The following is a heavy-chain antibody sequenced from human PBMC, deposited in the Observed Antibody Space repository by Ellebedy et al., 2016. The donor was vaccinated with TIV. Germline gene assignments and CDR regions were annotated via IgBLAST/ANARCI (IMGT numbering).Heavy chain of an antibody. CDR1: GYTFTSYY. D-gene: IGHD6-19*01. V-gene: IGHV1-46*01. J-gene: IGHJ5*02. CDR3: ARPPLPAVAVAWFDP. CDR2: INPSGGST. Sequence: ASVKVSCXASGYTFTSYYMHWVRQAPGQGLEWMGIINPSGGSTSYAQKFQGRVTMTRDTSTSTVYMELSSLRSEDTAVYYCARPPLPAVAVAWFDPWGQGTLVTVSS.